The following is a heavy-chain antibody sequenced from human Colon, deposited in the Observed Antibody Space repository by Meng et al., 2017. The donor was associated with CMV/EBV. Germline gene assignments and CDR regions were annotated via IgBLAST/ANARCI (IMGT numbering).Heavy chain of an antibody. D-gene: IGHD6-13*01. J-gene: IGHJ4*02. V-gene: IGHV3-30*03. CDR1: GFTFGGYH. CDR2: ISTDGRHT. Sequence: GESLMICCAASGFTFGGYHMHWVRPAPGKGLECVAAISTDGRHTFYADSVKGRFTISRDESRYTVDRQMSNLRREDTAVYYCARDNWYSSSWYEYALDNWGPGTQVTVSS. CDR3: ARDNWYSSSWYEYALDN.